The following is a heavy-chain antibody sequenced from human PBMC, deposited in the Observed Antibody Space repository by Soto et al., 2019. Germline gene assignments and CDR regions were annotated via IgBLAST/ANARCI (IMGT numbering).Heavy chain of an antibody. J-gene: IGHJ6*03. V-gene: IGHV3-48*01. CDR3: ARDLSWGSNWYYYMDV. Sequence: PGGSLRLSCATSGFILSDCAMNWVRQAPEKGLEWVSYISSSSSVIDYADSVKGRFTVSRDNARNSLYLQMNSLRAEDTAVYYCARDLSWGSNWYYYMDVWGKGTTVTVSS. CDR2: ISSSSSVI. D-gene: IGHD7-27*01. CDR1: GFILSDCA.